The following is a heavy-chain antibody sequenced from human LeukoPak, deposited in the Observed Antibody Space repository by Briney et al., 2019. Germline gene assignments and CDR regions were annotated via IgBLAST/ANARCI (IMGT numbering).Heavy chain of an antibody. J-gene: IGHJ5*02. CDR1: GGSFSGYY. D-gene: IGHD6-13*01. V-gene: IGHV4-34*01. CDR2: INHSGST. CDR3: ARGGRSSSWYVYNRFDP. Sequence: SETLSLTCAVYGGSFSGYYWSWIRQPPGKGLEWIGEINHSGSTNYNPSLKSRVTISVDTSKNQFSLKLSSVTAADTAVYYCARGGRSSSWYVYNRFDPWGQGTLVTVSS.